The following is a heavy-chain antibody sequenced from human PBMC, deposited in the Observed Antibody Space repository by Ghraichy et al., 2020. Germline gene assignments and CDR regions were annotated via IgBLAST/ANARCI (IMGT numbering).Heavy chain of an antibody. CDR2: INPNSGGT. Sequence: ASVKVSCKASGYTFTGYYMHWVRQAPGQGLEWMGRINPNSGGTNYAQKFQGRVTMTRDTSISTAYMELSRLRSDDTAVYYCARDRYCSGGSCYPNYWGQGTLVTVSS. J-gene: IGHJ4*02. CDR3: ARDRYCSGGSCYPNY. V-gene: IGHV1-2*06. D-gene: IGHD2-15*01. CDR1: GYTFTGYY.